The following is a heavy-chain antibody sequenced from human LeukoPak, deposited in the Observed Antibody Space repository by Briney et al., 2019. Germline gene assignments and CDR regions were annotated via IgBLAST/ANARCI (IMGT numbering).Heavy chain of an antibody. V-gene: IGHV1-2*02. CDR3: AREHSTVAIGSYFDY. D-gene: IGHD4-23*01. J-gene: IGHJ4*02. CDR2: INPNSGGT. CDR1: GYTFTGYY. Sequence: VASVKVSCKTSGYTFTGYYMHWVRQAPGQGLEWMGWINPNSGGTNYAQKFQGRVTMTRDTSISTAYMELSRLRSDDTAVYYCAREHSTVAIGSYFDYWGQGTLVTVSS.